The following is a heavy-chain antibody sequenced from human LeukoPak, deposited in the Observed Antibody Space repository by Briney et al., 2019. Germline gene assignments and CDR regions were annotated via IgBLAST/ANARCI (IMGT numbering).Heavy chain of an antibody. CDR3: ARLRDSSGLGDY. CDR1: GYTFTSYY. Sequence: ASVKVSCKASGYTFTSYYMHWVRQAPGQGLEWMGIINPSDDSTRYAQKFQGRVTMTKDTSTNTVYMHLSSLSSDDTAVYYCARLRDSSGLGDYWGQGTLVTVSS. V-gene: IGHV1-46*01. J-gene: IGHJ4*02. CDR2: INPSDDST. D-gene: IGHD6-19*01.